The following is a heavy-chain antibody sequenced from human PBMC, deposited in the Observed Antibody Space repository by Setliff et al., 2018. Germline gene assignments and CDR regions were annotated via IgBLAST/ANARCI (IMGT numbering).Heavy chain of an antibody. Sequence: LRLSCVASGFTFSRYWMSGVRQAPGKGLEWVANIKQDGSERHYVDSVKVRFTISSDNSKNTLYLQMTSLRAEDTAVYYCARDSRARITIFGVVTNWFDPWGQGTLVTVS. CDR2: IKQDGSER. J-gene: IGHJ5*02. D-gene: IGHD3-3*01. V-gene: IGHV3-7*01. CDR1: GFTFSRYW. CDR3: ARDSRARITIFGVVTNWFDP.